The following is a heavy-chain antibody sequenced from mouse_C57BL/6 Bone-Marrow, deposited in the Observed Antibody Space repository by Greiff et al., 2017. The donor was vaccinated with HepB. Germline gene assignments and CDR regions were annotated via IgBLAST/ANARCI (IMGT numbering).Heavy chain of an antibody. D-gene: IGHD1-1*01. J-gene: IGHJ1*03. CDR2: IDPENGDT. Sequence: VQLQQSGAELVRPGDSVKLSCTASGFNIKDDYMHWVKQRPEQGLEWIGWIDPENGDTEYASKFQGKATITADTSSNTAYLQLSSLTSEDTAVYYCTTGAFYYYGSSYDWYFDVWGTGTTVTVSS. CDR1: GFNIKDDY. CDR3: TTGAFYYYGSSYDWYFDV. V-gene: IGHV14-4*01.